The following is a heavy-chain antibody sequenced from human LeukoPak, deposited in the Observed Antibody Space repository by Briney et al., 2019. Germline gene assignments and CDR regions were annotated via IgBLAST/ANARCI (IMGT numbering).Heavy chain of an antibody. CDR3: AKNGDRGAYCTGGTCYPYFYYYMDV. Sequence: GGSLRLSCAASGITFSSYGMSWVRQAPGKGLEWVSSISSTGGTTYYADSVKGRFTISRDNSKNTLYPQMNSLRAEDTAIYYCAKNGDRGAYCTGGTCYPYFYYYMDVWGKGTTVTI. CDR1: GITFSSYG. D-gene: IGHD2-15*01. V-gene: IGHV3-23*01. CDR2: ISSTGGTT. J-gene: IGHJ6*03.